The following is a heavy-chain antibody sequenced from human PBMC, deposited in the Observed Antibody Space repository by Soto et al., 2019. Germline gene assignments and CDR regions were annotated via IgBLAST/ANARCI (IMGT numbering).Heavy chain of an antibody. V-gene: IGHV1-69*13. CDR2: IIPIFGTA. Sequence: GASVKVSCKASGYTFTSYAISWVRQAPGQGLEWMGGIIPIFGTANYAQKFQGRVTITADESTSTAYMELSSLRSEDTAVYYCARENLYYYDSSGPLGSVYFDYWGQGTLVTVSS. CDR1: GYTFTSYA. J-gene: IGHJ4*02. CDR3: ARENLYYYDSSGPLGSVYFDY. D-gene: IGHD3-22*01.